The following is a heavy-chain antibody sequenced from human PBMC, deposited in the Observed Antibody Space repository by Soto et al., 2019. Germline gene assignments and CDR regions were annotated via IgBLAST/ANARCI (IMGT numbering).Heavy chain of an antibody. Sequence: SETLSLTCTVSGGSISSYYWSWIQQPPGKGLEWIGYIYYSGSTNYNPSLKSRVTISVDTSKNQFSLRLSSVTAADTAVYYCAREAYYYDSSGYYYGSTANWFDPWGQGTLVTVSS. J-gene: IGHJ5*02. D-gene: IGHD3-22*01. CDR3: AREAYYYDSSGYYYGSTANWFDP. V-gene: IGHV4-59*01. CDR2: IYYSGST. CDR1: GGSISSYY.